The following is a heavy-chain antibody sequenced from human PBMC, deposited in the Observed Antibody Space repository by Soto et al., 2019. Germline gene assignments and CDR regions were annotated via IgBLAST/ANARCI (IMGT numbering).Heavy chain of an antibody. Sequence: SETLSLTCNVSGGSMTTGSYFWSWIRQPPGKGLEWIGYVFRSGSVNYSPSFKSRVTISIDTSKNQFSLMLKSVTAADTAVYFCARARNRYFDYWGQGALVTVSP. J-gene: IGHJ4*02. V-gene: IGHV4-61*01. CDR1: GGSMTTGSYF. D-gene: IGHD1-1*01. CDR3: ARARNRYFDY. CDR2: VFRSGSV.